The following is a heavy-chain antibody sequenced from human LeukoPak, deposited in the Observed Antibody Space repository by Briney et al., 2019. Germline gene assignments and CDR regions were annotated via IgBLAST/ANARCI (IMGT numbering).Heavy chain of an antibody. D-gene: IGHD1-26*01. CDR1: GFNFRMYA. Sequence: GGSLRLSCAASGFNFRMYAMSWVRLAPGKGLEWVSGIVGEGSSTYYADSVKGRFTISKDYSKNTLYLQMNSLSAEDTAMYYCAKDSIYGDGKWDIDYWGQGTLVTVSS. V-gene: IGHV3-23*01. CDR2: IVGEGSST. J-gene: IGHJ4*02. CDR3: AKDSIYGDGKWDIDY.